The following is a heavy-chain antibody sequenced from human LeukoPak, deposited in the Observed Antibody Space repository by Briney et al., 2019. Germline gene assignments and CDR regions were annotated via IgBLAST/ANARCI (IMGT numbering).Heavy chain of an antibody. CDR2: ISYDGSNK. J-gene: IGHJ4*02. CDR3: ARAPLDYYDSSGYFDY. CDR1: RFTFNSYA. D-gene: IGHD3-22*01. V-gene: IGHV3-30*04. Sequence: GGSLRLSCAASRFTFNSYAMSWVRQAPGKGLEWVAVISYDGSNKYYADSVKGRFTISRDNSKNTLYLQMNSLRAEDTAVYYCARAPLDYYDSSGYFDYWGQGTLVTVSS.